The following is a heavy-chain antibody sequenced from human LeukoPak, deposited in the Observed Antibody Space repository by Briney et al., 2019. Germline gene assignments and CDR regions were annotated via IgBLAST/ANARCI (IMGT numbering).Heavy chain of an antibody. J-gene: IGHJ4*02. V-gene: IGHV4-28*01. D-gene: IGHD6-19*01. CDR3: ARSKDMAGDFDY. CDR1: GYSISSSNW. CDR2: IYHSGST. Sequence: SETLSLTCAVSGYSISSSNWWGWIRQPPGKGLEWIGYIYHSGSTYYNPSLKSRVTMSVDTSKNQFSLKLSSVTAVDTAVYYCARSKDMAGDFDYWGQGTLVTVSS.